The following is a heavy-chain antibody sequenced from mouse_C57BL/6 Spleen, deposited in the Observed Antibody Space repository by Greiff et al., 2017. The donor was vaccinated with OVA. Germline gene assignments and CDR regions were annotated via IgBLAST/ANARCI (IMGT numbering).Heavy chain of an antibody. D-gene: IGHD2-3*01. Sequence: QVHVKQSGAELVKPGASVKMSCKASGYTFTSYWITWVKQRPGQGLEWIGDIYPGSGSTNYNEKFKSKATLTVDTSSSTASMQLSSLTSEDSAVYYCARYDGYYDAMDYWGQGTSVTVSS. CDR3: ARYDGYYDAMDY. CDR1: GYTFTSYW. V-gene: IGHV1-55*01. J-gene: IGHJ4*01. CDR2: IYPGSGST.